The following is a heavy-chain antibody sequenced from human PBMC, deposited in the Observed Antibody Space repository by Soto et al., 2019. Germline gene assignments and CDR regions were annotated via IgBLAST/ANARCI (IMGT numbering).Heavy chain of an antibody. V-gene: IGHV1-3*01. Sequence: QVQLVQSGAEVKKPGASVKVSCKASGYTFTSYAMHWVRQAPGQRLEWMGWINAGNGNTKYSQKFQGRVTITRDTAASTAYMELSSRRSEDTAVYYCARVGGYPPIGVDYWGQGPLVTVSS. CDR3: ARVGGYPPIGVDY. J-gene: IGHJ4*02. D-gene: IGHD1-1*01. CDR1: GYTFTSYA. CDR2: INAGNGNT.